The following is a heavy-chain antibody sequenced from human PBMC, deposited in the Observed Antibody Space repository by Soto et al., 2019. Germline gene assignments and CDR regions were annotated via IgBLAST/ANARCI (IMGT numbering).Heavy chain of an antibody. J-gene: IGHJ4*02. CDR2: ISSSSSYI. CDR3: ASLTRFALDY. CDR1: GFNFNTYT. D-gene: IGHD3-10*01. V-gene: IGHV3-21*01. Sequence: GGSLRLSCAASGFNFNTYTMNWVRQAPGKGLEWVSSISSSSSYINYANSVKGRFTISRDNAKNSLYLQMNSLRAEDTAVYYCASLTRFALDYWGQGTLVTLSS.